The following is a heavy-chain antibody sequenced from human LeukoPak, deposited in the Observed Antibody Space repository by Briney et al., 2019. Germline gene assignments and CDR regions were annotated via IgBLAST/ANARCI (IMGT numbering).Heavy chain of an antibody. D-gene: IGHD3-10*01. J-gene: IGHJ3*02. CDR1: GYTFTSYD. CDR3: ARDVGSVSAFDI. CDR2: MNPNSGNT. Sequence: ASVKVSCKASGYTFTSYDINWVRQATGQGLEWMRWMNPNSGNTGYAQKFQGRVTMTRNTSISAAYMELSSLRSEDTAVYYCARDVGSVSAFDIWGQGTMVTVSS. V-gene: IGHV1-8*01.